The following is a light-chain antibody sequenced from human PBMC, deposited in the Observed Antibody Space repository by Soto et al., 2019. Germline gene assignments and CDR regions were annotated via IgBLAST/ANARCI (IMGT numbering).Light chain of an antibody. CDR3: QQSYSIHRT. V-gene: IGKV1-39*01. Sequence: DIQMTQSPSSLSASIGDTVIITCRASQSIAGYLNWYQQKPGKAPNLLIYAASTLQSGVPSTFSGGGSGTDFTLTISNLQPEDFETYYCQQSYSIHRTLGQGTKVDIK. J-gene: IGKJ1*01. CDR2: AAS. CDR1: QSIAGY.